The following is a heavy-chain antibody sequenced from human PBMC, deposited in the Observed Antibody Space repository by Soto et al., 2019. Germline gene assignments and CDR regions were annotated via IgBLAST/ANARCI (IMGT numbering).Heavy chain of an antibody. Sequence: EVQLVESGGGLVKPGGSLRLSCAASGFTFSSYSMNWVRQAPGKGLEWVSSISSSSSYIYYADSVKGRFTISRDNAKNSLYLQRNSLRAEDTAVYYCARVKQWPPPYYYYGMDVWGQGTTVTVSS. V-gene: IGHV3-21*01. J-gene: IGHJ6*02. CDR3: ARVKQWPPPYYYYGMDV. D-gene: IGHD6-19*01. CDR1: GFTFSSYS. CDR2: ISSSSSYI.